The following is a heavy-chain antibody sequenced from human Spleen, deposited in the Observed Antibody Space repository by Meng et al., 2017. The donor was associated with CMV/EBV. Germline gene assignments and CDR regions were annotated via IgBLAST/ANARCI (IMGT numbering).Heavy chain of an antibody. V-gene: IGHV3-23*01. CDR3: AKSSPDYSDAFDI. J-gene: IGHJ3*02. D-gene: IGHD4-11*01. CDR1: GLTFSSYA. CDR2: ISGRGGSS. Sequence: GESLKISCAASGLTFSSYAMTWVRQAPGKGLEWVSDISGRGGSSYYADSVKGRLTISRDNSKNTLYLQMNSLRAEDTAVYYCAKSSPDYSDAFDIWGPGTMVTVSS.